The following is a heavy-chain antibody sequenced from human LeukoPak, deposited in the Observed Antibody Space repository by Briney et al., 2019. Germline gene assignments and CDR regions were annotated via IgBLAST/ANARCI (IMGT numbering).Heavy chain of an antibody. CDR1: SCSSISYC. CDR2: IYPGDSDT. V-gene: IGHV5-51*01. CDR3: ARDGPYYGSGSYIDYYFDY. D-gene: IGHD3-10*01. Sequence: ESLLIFSWAASCSSISYCIGCLRQLPAKNLQWMGFIYPGDSDTRYSPCFQGQVTISADKSISTAYLQWSSLKASDTAIYYCARDGPYYGSGSYIDYYFDYWGQGTLVTVSS. J-gene: IGHJ4*02.